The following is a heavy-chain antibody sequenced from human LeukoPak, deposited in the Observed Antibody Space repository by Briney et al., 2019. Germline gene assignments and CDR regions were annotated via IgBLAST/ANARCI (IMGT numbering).Heavy chain of an antibody. V-gene: IGHV3-20*04. CDR1: GFAFNSYG. J-gene: IGHJ3*02. CDR3: ARDRGGSGSYYINAFDI. CDR2: INWNGGST. D-gene: IGHD1-26*01. Sequence: PGGSLRLSCAASGFAFNSYGMSWVRQAPGKGLEWVSGINWNGGSTGYADSVKGRFTISRDNAKNSLYLQMNSLRAEDTAVYYCARDRGGSGSYYINAFDIWGQGTMVTVSS.